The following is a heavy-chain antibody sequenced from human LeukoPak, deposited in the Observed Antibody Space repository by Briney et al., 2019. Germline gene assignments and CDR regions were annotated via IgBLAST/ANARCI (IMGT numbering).Heavy chain of an antibody. CDR1: GYSFTSYW. J-gene: IGHJ3*02. CDR3: ARTRNSRGFCSSDTCSAFDI. Sequence: GESLKISCQGSGYSFTSYWIGWVRQMPGKGLEWMGIIYPGDSDTRYSPSFQGQVTISADKSISTAYLQWSSLKASDTAMYYCARTRNSRGFCSSDTCSAFDIWGQGTMVTVSS. CDR2: IYPGDSDT. D-gene: IGHD6-13*01. V-gene: IGHV5-51*01.